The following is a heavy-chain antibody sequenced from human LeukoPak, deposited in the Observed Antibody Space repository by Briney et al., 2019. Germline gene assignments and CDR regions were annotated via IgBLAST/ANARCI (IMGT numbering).Heavy chain of an antibody. V-gene: IGHV1-2*02. Sequence: ASVKVSCKASGYTFTGYYMHWVRQAPGQGLEWMGWINPNSGGTNYAQKFQGRVTMTTDTSTSTAYMELRSLRSDDTAVYYCARGHHGDYPQAFDIWGQGTMVTVSS. CDR1: GYTFTGYY. J-gene: IGHJ3*02. D-gene: IGHD4-17*01. CDR2: INPNSGGT. CDR3: ARGHHGDYPQAFDI.